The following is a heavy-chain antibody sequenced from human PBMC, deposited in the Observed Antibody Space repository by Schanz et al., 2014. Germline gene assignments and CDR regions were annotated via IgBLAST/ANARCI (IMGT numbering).Heavy chain of an antibody. CDR2: TSTDGTKT. J-gene: IGHJ3*01. Sequence: QVQLVESGGGVVQPGTSLRLSCAASGFTIRGHAMHWVRQAPGQGLEKVAVTSTDGTKTYYAASVRGRFTISRDNSKNTVYLQMNSLRSEDTAVYYCTRDRGALINHNDALDLWGQGTMVSVSS. V-gene: IGHV3-30*04. CDR1: GFTIRGHA. D-gene: IGHD3-16*01. CDR3: TRDRGALINHNDALDL.